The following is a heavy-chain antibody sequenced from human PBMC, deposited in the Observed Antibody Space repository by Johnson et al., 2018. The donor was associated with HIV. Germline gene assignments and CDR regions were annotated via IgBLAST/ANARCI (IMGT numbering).Heavy chain of an antibody. J-gene: IGHJ3*02. CDR1: AFTFSSFA. Sequence: VQLVESGGGLVQPGGSLRLSCAASAFTFSSFAMSWVRQAPGKGLEGVSGISGAGGSRNYADSVKGRFTISRDNSKNTLFLQMNSLRAEDTAVYYCARDPAAAALRAFDIWGQGTMVTVSS. V-gene: IGHV3-23*04. CDR2: ISGAGGSR. D-gene: IGHD6-13*01. CDR3: ARDPAAAALRAFDI.